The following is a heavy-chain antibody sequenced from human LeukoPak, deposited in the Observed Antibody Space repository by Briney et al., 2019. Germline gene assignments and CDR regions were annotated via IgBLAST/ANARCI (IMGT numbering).Heavy chain of an antibody. J-gene: IGHJ5*02. D-gene: IGHD3-10*01. Sequence: GRSLRLSCAASGFTFSSYGMHWVSQAPGKGLEWVAVISYDGSNKYYADSVKGRFTISGDNSKNTLYLQMNSLRAEDTAVYYCAKSGLWFGELSVNWFDPWGQGTLVTVSS. CDR1: GFTFSSYG. CDR3: AKSGLWFGELSVNWFDP. V-gene: IGHV3-30*18. CDR2: ISYDGSNK.